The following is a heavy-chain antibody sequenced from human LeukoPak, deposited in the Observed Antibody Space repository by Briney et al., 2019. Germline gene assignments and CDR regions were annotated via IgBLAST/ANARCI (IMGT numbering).Heavy chain of an antibody. Sequence: SETLSLTCTVSDDSFSSHYWTWIRQPPGKGLEWIGYIYYSGSTNYNPSLKSRVTISVDASKNQFSLNLASVTAADTAVYYCARVSGYGGNSGVWGQGTLVTVSS. CDR1: DDSFSSHY. D-gene: IGHD4-23*01. J-gene: IGHJ4*02. CDR3: ARVSGYGGNSGV. CDR2: IYYSGST. V-gene: IGHV4-59*11.